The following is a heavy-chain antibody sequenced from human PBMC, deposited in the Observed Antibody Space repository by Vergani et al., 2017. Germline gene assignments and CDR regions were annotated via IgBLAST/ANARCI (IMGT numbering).Heavy chain of an antibody. CDR3: ARHSDYPTVVTPFDY. Sequence: QLQLQESGPGLVKPSETLSLTCTVSGGSISSSSYYWGWIRQPPGKGLEWIGSIYYSGSTYYNPSLKSRVTISVDRSKNHFSLNLSSVTAAETAVYYCARHSDYPTVVTPFDYWGQGTLVTVSS. CDR1: GGSISSSSYY. V-gene: IGHV4-39*01. CDR2: IYYSGST. J-gene: IGHJ4*02. D-gene: IGHD4-23*01.